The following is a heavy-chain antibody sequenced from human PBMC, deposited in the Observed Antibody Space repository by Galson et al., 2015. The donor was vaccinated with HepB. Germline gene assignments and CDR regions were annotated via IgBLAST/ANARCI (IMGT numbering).Heavy chain of an antibody. CDR1: GFTFSSYT. CDR2: ISGSYTI. V-gene: IGHV3-69-1*01. CDR3: ARRSSGNSFDY. J-gene: IGHJ4*02. Sequence: SLRLSCAASGFTFSSYTMNWVRQAPGKGLEWVSSISGSYTIYYADSVKGRFTISRDNAKNSLYLQMNSLRDEDTAVYYCARRSSGNSFDYWGRGILVTVSS. D-gene: IGHD1-26*01.